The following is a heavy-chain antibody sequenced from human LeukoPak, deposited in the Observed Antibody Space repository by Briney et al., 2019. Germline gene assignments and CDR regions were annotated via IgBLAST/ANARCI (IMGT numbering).Heavy chain of an antibody. Sequence: PSQTLSLTCTVSGGSISSGSYYWSWIRQPAGKGLEWIGRIYTSGSTNYNPSLKSRVTISVDTSKNQFSLKLSSVTAADTAVYYCARAPRLGELSPPDIWGQGTMVTVSS. CDR1: GGSISSGSYY. V-gene: IGHV4-61*02. J-gene: IGHJ3*02. D-gene: IGHD3-16*02. CDR3: ARAPRLGELSPPDI. CDR2: IYTSGST.